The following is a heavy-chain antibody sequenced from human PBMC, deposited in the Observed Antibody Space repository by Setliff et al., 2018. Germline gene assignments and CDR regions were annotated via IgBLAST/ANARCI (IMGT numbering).Heavy chain of an antibody. D-gene: IGHD3-16*01. CDR3: ARDWSLIL. CDR1: GYTLTELS. CDR2: FDPEDGET. Sequence: GASVKVSCKVSGYTLTELSMHWVRQAPGKGLEWMGGFDPEDGETIYAQKFQGRVTMTRDTSTSTVYMELSSLRSEDTAVYYCARDWSLILWGQGTLVTVS. V-gene: IGHV1-24*01. J-gene: IGHJ4*02.